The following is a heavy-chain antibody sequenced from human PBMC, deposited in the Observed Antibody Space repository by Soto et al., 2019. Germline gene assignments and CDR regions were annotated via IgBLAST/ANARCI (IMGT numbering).Heavy chain of an antibody. J-gene: IGHJ4*02. Sequence: GGSLRLSCEASGFTFNTYSMHWVRQPPGKGLEWLAAIWYDGTQKYYADSVKGRFIISRDNSKKTLYLEMNSLRAEDTAVYYCAKAASNPGPWYYGGNGYFDYWGQGTLVTVSS. CDR3: AKAASNPGPWYYGGNGYFDY. D-gene: IGHD4-17*01. CDR1: GFTFNTYS. V-gene: IGHV3-33*06. CDR2: IWYDGTQK.